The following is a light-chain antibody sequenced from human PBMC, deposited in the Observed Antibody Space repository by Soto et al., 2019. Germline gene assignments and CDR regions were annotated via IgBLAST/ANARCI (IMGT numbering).Light chain of an antibody. CDR2: DTS. CDR3: QHRTNWPRT. CDR1: QSVGTF. V-gene: IGKV3-11*01. Sequence: EVVLTQSPVTLSLSPGERATLSCRASQSVGTFLAWYQQKPGQAPRLIIYDTSNRATGIPARFSGTGSGTDFALTIRSVETEDFAVDFCQHRTNWPRTFGQGTKLDIK. J-gene: IGKJ2*01.